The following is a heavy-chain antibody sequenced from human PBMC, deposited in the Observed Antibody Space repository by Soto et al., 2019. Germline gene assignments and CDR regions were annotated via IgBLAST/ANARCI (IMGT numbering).Heavy chain of an antibody. D-gene: IGHD3-10*01. CDR1: GYTFTTYV. Sequence: ASVKVSCKASGYTFTTYVISWVRQAPGQGLEWMGWINPNSGNIGYAQRFQDRVTMTRDTAIRTAYMEVSSLRSDDTAVYYCARGRASGSYYLLDYWGQGTLVTVSS. CDR2: INPNSGNI. CDR3: ARGRASGSYYLLDY. V-gene: IGHV1-8*02. J-gene: IGHJ4*02.